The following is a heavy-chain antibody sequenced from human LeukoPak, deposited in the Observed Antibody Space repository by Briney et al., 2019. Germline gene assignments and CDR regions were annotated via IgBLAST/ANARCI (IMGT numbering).Heavy chain of an antibody. CDR3: ARDSKGDYDFWSGYPPATYYYYYGMDI. V-gene: IGHV1-2*02. D-gene: IGHD3-3*01. J-gene: IGHJ6*02. CDR2: INPNSGGT. Sequence: ASVKVCCKASGYTFTGYYMHWVRQAPGQGLEWMGWINPNSGGTDYAQKFQGRVTMTRDTSISTAYMELSRLRSDDTAVYYCARDSKGDYDFWSGYPPATYYYYYGMDIWGQGTTVTVSS. CDR1: GYTFTGYY.